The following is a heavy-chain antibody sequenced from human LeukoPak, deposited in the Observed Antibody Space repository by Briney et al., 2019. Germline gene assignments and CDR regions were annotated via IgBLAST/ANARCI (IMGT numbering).Heavy chain of an antibody. CDR3: ARDIKGKGVFWVATYDYFDY. J-gene: IGHJ4*02. D-gene: IGHD5-12*01. V-gene: IGHV3-11*06. CDR2: ISSSSSYT. Sequence: GGSLRLSCAASGFTFSDYYMSWIRQAPGKGLDWVSYISSSSSYTNYADSVKGRFTISRDNAKNSLYLQMNSLRAEDTAVYYCARDIKGKGVFWVATYDYFDYWGQGTLVTVSS. CDR1: GFTFSDYY.